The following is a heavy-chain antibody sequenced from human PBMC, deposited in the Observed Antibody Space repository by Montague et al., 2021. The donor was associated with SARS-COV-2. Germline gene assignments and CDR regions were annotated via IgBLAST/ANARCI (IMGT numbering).Heavy chain of an antibody. CDR2: TYYRSKWDS. CDR1: GDSVSSKSVA. Sequence: CAISGDSVSSKSVAWNWIRQSPSRGLEWLGRTYYRSKWDSDYAESVKRRLVITPDTSKNQVSLQLNSVIPEDTAVYFCASSGITLTGIDDFDIWGQGTMVTVSS. D-gene: IGHD3-9*01. J-gene: IGHJ3*02. V-gene: IGHV6-1*01. CDR3: ASSGITLTGIDDFDI.